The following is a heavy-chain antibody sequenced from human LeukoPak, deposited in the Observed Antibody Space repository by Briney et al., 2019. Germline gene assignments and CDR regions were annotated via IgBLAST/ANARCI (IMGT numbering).Heavy chain of an antibody. Sequence: PSETLSLTCAVYGGSFSGYYWSWIRQPPGKGLEWIGEINHSGSTNYNPSLKSRVTISVDTSKNQFSLKLSSVTAADTAVYYCARGYYDSSGSDAFEIWGQGTMVTVSS. D-gene: IGHD3-22*01. CDR1: GGSFSGYY. CDR3: ARGYYDSSGSDAFEI. V-gene: IGHV4-34*01. CDR2: INHSGST. J-gene: IGHJ3*02.